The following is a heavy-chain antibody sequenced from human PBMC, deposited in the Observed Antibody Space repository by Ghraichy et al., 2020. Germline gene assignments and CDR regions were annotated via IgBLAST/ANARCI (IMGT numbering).Heavy chain of an antibody. J-gene: IGHJ5*02. Sequence: ASVKVSCKASGYTFTSYGISWVRQAPGQGLEWMGWISAYNGNTNYAQKLQGRVTMTTDTSTSTAYMELRSLRSDDTAVYYCARDRLLYCSSTSCYSSGLLYWFDPWGQGTLVTVSS. CDR3: ARDRLLYCSSTSCYSSGLLYWFDP. CDR2: ISAYNGNT. V-gene: IGHV1-18*01. CDR1: GYTFTSYG. D-gene: IGHD2-2*02.